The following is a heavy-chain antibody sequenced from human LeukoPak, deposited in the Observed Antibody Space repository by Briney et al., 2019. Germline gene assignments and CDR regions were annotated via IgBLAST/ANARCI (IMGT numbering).Heavy chain of an antibody. D-gene: IGHD6-19*01. J-gene: IGHJ4*02. CDR3: ARLSSRWYFSPDY. V-gene: IGHV4-31*03. Sequence: PSETLSLTCTVSGGSISRGAYYWSWIRQHPGKGLEWIGYIYYSGSTYYNPSLKSRVTISVDTSKNQFSLNLSSVTAADTAVYYCARLSSRWYFSPDYWGQGTLVTVSS. CDR2: IYYSGST. CDR1: GGSISRGAYY.